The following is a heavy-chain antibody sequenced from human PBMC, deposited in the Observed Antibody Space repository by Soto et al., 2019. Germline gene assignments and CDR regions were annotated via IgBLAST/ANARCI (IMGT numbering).Heavy chain of an antibody. V-gene: IGHV4-59*01. CDR1: GGSISSYY. CDR2: IYYSGST. Sequence: SETLSLTCTGSGGSISSYYWSWIRQPPGKGLEWIGYIYYSGSTNYNPSLKSRVTISVDTSRNQFSLKLSSVTAADTAVYYCARGPYYYDSSGYYFDYWGQGTLVTVSS. CDR3: ARGPYYYDSSGYYFDY. J-gene: IGHJ4*02. D-gene: IGHD3-22*01.